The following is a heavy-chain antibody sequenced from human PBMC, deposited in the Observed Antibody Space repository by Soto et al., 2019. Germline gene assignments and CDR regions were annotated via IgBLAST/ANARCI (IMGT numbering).Heavy chain of an antibody. CDR3: ARVDGSGSYYISNYYYYMDV. Sequence: PSETLSLTCTVSGGYITNHYWGWIRQPPGKGLESMGYLYYSGTTNYNPSLKSRLTMSVDTSKNQFSLSLTSVTAADTAVYYCARVDGSGSYYISNYYYYMDVWGKGTTVTVSS. J-gene: IGHJ6*03. CDR1: GGYITNHY. D-gene: IGHD3-10*01. CDR2: LYYSGTT. V-gene: IGHV4-59*11.